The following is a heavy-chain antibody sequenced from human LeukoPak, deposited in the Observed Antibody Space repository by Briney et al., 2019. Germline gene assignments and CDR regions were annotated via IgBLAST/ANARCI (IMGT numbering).Heavy chain of an antibody. CDR1: GFTFSSYS. D-gene: IGHD5-24*01. CDR2: ISSSSSYI. Sequence: PGGSLRLSCAASGFTFSSYSMNWVRQAPGKGLEWVSSISSSSSYIYYADSVKGRFTISRDNAKNSLYLQMNSLRAEDTAVYYCARAPEKDYYYYMDVWGKGTTVTVSS. J-gene: IGHJ6*03. V-gene: IGHV3-21*01. CDR3: ARAPEKDYYYYMDV.